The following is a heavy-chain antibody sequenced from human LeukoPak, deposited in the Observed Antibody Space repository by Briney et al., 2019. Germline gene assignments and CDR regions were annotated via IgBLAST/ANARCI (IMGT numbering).Heavy chain of an antibody. J-gene: IGHJ4*02. CDR1: GFTFSSYA. V-gene: IGHV3-21*01. CDR3: ASVIGSGSNGQIIDY. D-gene: IGHD3-10*01. CDR2: ISSSSSYI. Sequence: GGSLRLSCAASGFTFSSYAMNWVRQAPGKGLEWVSSISSSSSYIYYADSVKGRFTISRDNAKNSLYLQMNSLRAEDTAVYYCASVIGSGSNGQIIDYWGQGTLVTVSS.